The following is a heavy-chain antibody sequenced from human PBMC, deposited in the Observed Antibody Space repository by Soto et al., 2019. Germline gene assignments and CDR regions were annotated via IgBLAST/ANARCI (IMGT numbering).Heavy chain of an antibody. D-gene: IGHD5-12*01. CDR3: TTGVDIVANPRYYFDY. J-gene: IGHJ4*02. Sequence: GGSLRLSCAASGFTFSNAWMNWVRQAPGKGLEWVGRIKSKTVGGTTDYAAPVKGRFTISRDDSKNTLYLQMNSLKTEDTAVYYCTTGVDIVANPRYYFDYWGQGTLVTVSS. CDR1: GFTFSNAW. CDR2: IKSKTVGGTT. V-gene: IGHV3-15*07.